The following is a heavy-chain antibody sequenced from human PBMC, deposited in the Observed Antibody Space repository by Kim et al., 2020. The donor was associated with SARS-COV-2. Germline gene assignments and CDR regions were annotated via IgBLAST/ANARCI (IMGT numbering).Heavy chain of an antibody. CDR1: GFTFTNYA. CDR2: IFRDGSDK. Sequence: GGSLRLSCSASGFTFTNYAMHWVRRAPGKGLEWVAVIFRDGSDKSHAHFVKGRFTISRDDSENTLYLQMNSLSPEDTAVYYCATEGIGTDFDFWGQGTLV. J-gene: IGHJ4*02. D-gene: IGHD1-26*01. CDR3: ATEGIGTDFDF. V-gene: IGHV3-30-3*01.